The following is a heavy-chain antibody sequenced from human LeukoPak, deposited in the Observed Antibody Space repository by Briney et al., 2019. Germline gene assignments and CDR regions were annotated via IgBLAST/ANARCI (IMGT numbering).Heavy chain of an antibody. Sequence: PSQTLSLTCALSGDTLSNKDAAWNWIRESPSRGLEWLGRTFYRSKWYNDYAVSVKGRIIVSADTSKNQFSLHLNSVTPDDTAVYYCGRTVGYFDYGGQGIRVTVDS. V-gene: IGHV6-1*01. CDR1: GDTLSNKDAA. J-gene: IGHJ4*02. CDR2: TFYRSKWYN. D-gene: IGHD2-15*01. CDR3: GRTVGYFDY.